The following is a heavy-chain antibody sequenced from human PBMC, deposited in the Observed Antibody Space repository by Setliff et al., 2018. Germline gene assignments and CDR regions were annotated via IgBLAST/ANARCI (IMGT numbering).Heavy chain of an antibody. D-gene: IGHD3-3*01. CDR1: GYTFTSYG. V-gene: IGHV1-18*01. J-gene: IGHJ3*02. CDR3: ARGGRYDFWSGYTGGAFDI. CDR2: ISAYNGNT. Sequence: ASVKVSCKASGYTFTSYGISWVRQAPGQGLEWMGWISAYNGNTNYAQKLQGRVTMTTDTSTSTAYMELRSLRSDDTAVYYCARGGRYDFWSGYTGGAFDIWGQGTMVTVSS.